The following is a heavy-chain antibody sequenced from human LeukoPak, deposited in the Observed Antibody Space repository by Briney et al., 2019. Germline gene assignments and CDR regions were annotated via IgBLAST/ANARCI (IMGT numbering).Heavy chain of an antibody. D-gene: IGHD5-12*01. Sequence: GSVKVSCKASGYTFTDYYIHWVRQAPGQGLEWMAWINPNSGDRYSAPKFQGRVTMTRDTSISTASMELSWLTSDDTAVHYCATGVATAFTYWGQGTLVTVSS. CDR1: GYTFTDYY. V-gene: IGHV1-2*02. J-gene: IGHJ4*02. CDR3: ATGVATAFTY. CDR2: INPNSGDR.